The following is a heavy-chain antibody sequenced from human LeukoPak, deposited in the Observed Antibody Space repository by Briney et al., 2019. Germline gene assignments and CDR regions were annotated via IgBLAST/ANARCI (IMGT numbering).Heavy chain of an antibody. J-gene: IGHJ6*03. V-gene: IGHV3-48*01. CDR2: ISSSSNII. Sequence: GGSLRLSCVGSGFTFSIYSMNWVRQAPGKGLEWVSYISSSSNIIHYADSVKGRFTISRDNSKNTLYLQMNSLRAEDTAVYYCAKDGGYYDSSGYYAYYYYYYMDVWGKGTTVTISS. CDR3: AKDGGYYDSSGYYAYYYYYYMDV. D-gene: IGHD3-22*01. CDR1: GFTFSIYS.